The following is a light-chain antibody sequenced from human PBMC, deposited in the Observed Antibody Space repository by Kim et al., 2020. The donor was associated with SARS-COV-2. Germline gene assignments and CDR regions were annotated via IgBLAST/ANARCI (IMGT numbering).Light chain of an antibody. CDR1: QSISSW. J-gene: IGKJ1*01. V-gene: IGKV1-5*01. CDR2: DAS. CDR3: QQYNSYSWT. Sequence: GDRVTITCRASQSISSWLAWYQQKPGKAPKLLIYDASSLESGVPSRFSGSGSGTEFTLTISSLQPDDFATYYYQQYNSYSWTFGQGTKV.